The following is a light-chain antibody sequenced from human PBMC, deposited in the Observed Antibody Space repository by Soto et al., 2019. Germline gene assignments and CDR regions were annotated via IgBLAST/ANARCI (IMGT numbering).Light chain of an antibody. CDR2: EVS. CDR3: SSFTSSSTTRV. Sequence: QSVLTQPASVSGSPGQSITISCTGTSSDVGGYNYVSWYQQHPGKAPKLMIYEVSNRPSGVSNRFSGSKSGNTASLPISGLQHEDEADYYCSSFTSSSTTRVFGGGTKLTVL. CDR1: SSDVGGYNY. J-gene: IGLJ3*02. V-gene: IGLV2-14*01.